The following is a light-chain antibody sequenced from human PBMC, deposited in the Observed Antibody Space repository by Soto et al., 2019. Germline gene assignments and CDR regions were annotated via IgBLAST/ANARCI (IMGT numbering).Light chain of an antibody. CDR3: AAWNASLRSVV. CDR1: SSNIGTNA. CDR2: RNN. Sequence: QSVLTQPPSASETPGQRVTLSCSGSSSNIGTNAVYWYQQLPGTAPKLLIYRNNQRPSGVPDRFSGSKSGTSASLAISGLRSEDEADYYCAAWNASLRSVVLGGGTELTV. J-gene: IGLJ2*01. V-gene: IGLV1-47*01.